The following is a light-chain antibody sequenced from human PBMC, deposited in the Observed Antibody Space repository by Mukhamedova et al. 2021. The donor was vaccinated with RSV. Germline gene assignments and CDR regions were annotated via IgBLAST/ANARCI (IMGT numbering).Light chain of an antibody. Sequence: GGYNYVSWYQQHPGKAPKLMIYEVSNRPSGVSNRFSGSKSGNTASLTISGLQAEDEADYYCSSYTSSSTPYVVFGGGTK. CDR2: EVS. J-gene: IGLJ2*01. CDR1: GGYNY. V-gene: IGLV2-14*01. CDR3: SSYTSSSTPYVV.